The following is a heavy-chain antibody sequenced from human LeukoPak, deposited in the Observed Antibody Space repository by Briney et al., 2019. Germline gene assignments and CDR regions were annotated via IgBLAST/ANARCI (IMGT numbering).Heavy chain of an antibody. Sequence: SETLSLTCTVSGGSISSSSYYWGWIRQPPGKGLEWIGSIYYSGSTYYNPSLKSRVTISVDTSKNQFSLKLSSVTAADTAVYYCARDRVGASTPPFDYWGQGTLVTVSS. J-gene: IGHJ4*02. CDR1: GGSISSSSYY. CDR3: ARDRVGASTPPFDY. D-gene: IGHD1-26*01. V-gene: IGHV4-39*02. CDR2: IYYSGST.